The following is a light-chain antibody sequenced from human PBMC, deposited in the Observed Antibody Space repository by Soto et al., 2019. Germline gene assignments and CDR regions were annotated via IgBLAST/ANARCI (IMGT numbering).Light chain of an antibody. CDR3: QQYNNWPGT. V-gene: IGKV3-15*01. J-gene: IGKJ1*01. CDR1: QSVIGN. CDR2: GAS. Sequence: EIVMTQSPATLSVSPGDRATLSCRASQSVIGNLAWYQQSPGQAPRLLIYGASTRATGVPARFSGSGSGTEFTLAIRTLQSEDFAVYFCQQYNNWPGTFGQGAKVDIK.